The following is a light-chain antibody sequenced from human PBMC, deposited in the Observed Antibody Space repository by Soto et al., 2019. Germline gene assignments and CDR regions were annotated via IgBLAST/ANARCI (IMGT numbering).Light chain of an antibody. J-gene: IGKJ5*01. CDR2: DAS. CDR3: QQRNDWPIT. CDR1: QSISSW. V-gene: IGKV1-5*01. Sequence: IQMTQSPSTLSASVGDRVTITCRASQSISSWLAWYQQKPGKAPKLLIYDASSLESGVPARFSGSGSGTDFTLTISSLEPEDFAVYYCQQRNDWPITFGQGTRLEIK.